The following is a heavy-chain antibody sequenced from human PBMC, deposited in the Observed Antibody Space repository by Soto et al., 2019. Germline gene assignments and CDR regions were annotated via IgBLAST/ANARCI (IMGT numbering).Heavy chain of an antibody. D-gene: IGHD3-3*01. J-gene: IGHJ4*02. CDR3: VRGATLRFLECRDSSVDY. CDR1: GYTFTHHY. CDR2: INPRGGRT. Sequence: ASVNVSCKASGYTFTHHYRHWVRQAPGPGLDWVGVINPRGGRTNYAQKCQGRVTMTCDTSTRTVYMELSSLRSEDTDVYFCVRGATLRFLECRDSSVDYWGQGTVVTVSS. V-gene: IGHV1-46*01.